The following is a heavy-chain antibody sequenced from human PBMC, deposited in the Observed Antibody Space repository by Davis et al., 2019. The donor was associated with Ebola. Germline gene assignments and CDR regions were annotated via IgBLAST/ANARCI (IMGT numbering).Heavy chain of an antibody. CDR3: ARHRGAEGASHDAFDI. J-gene: IGHJ3*02. V-gene: IGHV5-51*01. Sequence: KVSCKGSEYSFTTYWIGWVRQMPGKGLEWMGIIYPGDSDTRYSPSFQGQVTISADKSISTAYLQWSSLKASDTAIYYCARHRGAEGASHDAFDIWGQGTVVTISS. CDR1: EYSFTTYW. D-gene: IGHD1-26*01. CDR2: IYPGDSDT.